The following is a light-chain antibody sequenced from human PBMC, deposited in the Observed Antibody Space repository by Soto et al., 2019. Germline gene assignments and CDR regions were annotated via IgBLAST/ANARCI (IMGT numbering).Light chain of an antibody. CDR1: QSITKY. CDR2: GAS. J-gene: IGKJ4*01. CDR3: QQSHSLPRT. V-gene: IGKV1-39*01. Sequence: DVQMTQSPSSLSASVGDRVSITCRASQSITKYLNWYQQKPGTAPKLFIYGASSLQSGVPLRFSGSGFGTDFTLNISSLHPEDVATYYCQQSHSLPRTFGGGTKLEIK.